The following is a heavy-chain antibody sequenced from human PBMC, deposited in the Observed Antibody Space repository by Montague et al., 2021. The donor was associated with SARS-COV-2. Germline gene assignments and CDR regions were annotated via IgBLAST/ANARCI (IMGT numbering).Heavy chain of an antibody. Sequence: SETLSLTCAVSGGSITSSNWWSWVRQPPGKGLEWIGEIYHSGSTNNNPSLKSRVTISVDKSKNQFTLKLTSVTAADTAMYYCAKEREVVRAARTLVAFDLWGQGTMVTVSS. CDR3: AKEREVVRAARTLVAFDL. D-gene: IGHD2-2*01. J-gene: IGHJ3*01. V-gene: IGHV4-4*02. CDR1: GGSITSSNW. CDR2: IYHSGST.